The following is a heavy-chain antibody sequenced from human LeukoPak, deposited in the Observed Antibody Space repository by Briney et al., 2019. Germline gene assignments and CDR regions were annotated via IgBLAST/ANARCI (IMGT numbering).Heavy chain of an antibody. D-gene: IGHD3-22*01. CDR2: VNTDGRTT. CDR1: GFTFSSYW. V-gene: IGHV3-74*01. J-gene: IGHJ4*02. CDR3: AKDPYYYDSTPRSYFDY. Sequence: GGSLRLSCAASGFTFSSYWMHWVRQAPGKGLVWVSRVNTDGRTTNYADSVRGRFTISRDNAENTLYLQMNSLRAEDTAVYYCAKDPYYYDSTPRSYFDYWGQGTLVTVSS.